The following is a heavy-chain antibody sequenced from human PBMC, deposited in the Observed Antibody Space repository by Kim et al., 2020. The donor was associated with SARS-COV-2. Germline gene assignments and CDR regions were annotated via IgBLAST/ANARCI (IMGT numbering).Heavy chain of an antibody. Sequence: GGSLRLSCAVSEFTFSNDWTYWVRQAPGKGLEWVANIKPDGSEKYYVDSVKGRFSISRDNTKKLVYLQMNSLRVEDTAGYYCASRILGGQGTLVTVSS. J-gene: IGHJ4*02. CDR1: EFTFSNDW. D-gene: IGHD3-3*02. CDR2: IKPDGSEK. V-gene: IGHV3-7*01. CDR3: ASRIL.